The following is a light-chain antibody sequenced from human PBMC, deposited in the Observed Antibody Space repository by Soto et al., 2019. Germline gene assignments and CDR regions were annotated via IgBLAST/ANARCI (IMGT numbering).Light chain of an antibody. CDR2: EVS. CDR1: SSDVGGYNY. J-gene: IGLJ2*01. V-gene: IGLV2-14*01. CDR3: SSYTSSSTLV. Sequence: QSALTQPASVSGSPGQSITISCTGTSSDVGGYNYVSWYQQQPGKAPKLMIYEVSNRPSGVSNPLSGSKSGNTASLTISGLQAEDEADYYCSSYTSSSTLVFGGGTQLTVL.